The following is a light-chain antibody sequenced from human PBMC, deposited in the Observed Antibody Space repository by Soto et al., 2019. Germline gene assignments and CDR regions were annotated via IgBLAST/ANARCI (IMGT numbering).Light chain of an antibody. CDR1: QSVSTN. J-gene: IGKJ4*01. CDR2: GAS. V-gene: IGKV3-15*01. CDR3: QQNNNWPPLT. Sequence: EIVMTQSPATLSVSPGERATLSCRASQSVSTNLAWYQQKPGQAPRLLIYGASTRATGIPARFSGSGSGTEFTHTISSLQSEDFAIYYCQQNNNWPPLTFGGGTKVEI.